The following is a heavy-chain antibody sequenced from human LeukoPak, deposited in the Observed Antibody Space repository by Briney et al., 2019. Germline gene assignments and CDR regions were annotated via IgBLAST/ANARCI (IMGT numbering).Heavy chain of an antibody. J-gene: IGHJ2*01. CDR1: GGSISSGGYS. D-gene: IGHD1-26*01. V-gene: IGHV4-30-2*01. CDR3: ARVHSPQGWYFDL. Sequence: SQTLSLTCAVSGGSISSGGYSWSWIRQPPGKGLEWIGYIYHSGSTYYNPSLKSRVTISVDRSKNQFSLKLSSVTAADTAVYYCARVHSPQGWYFDLWGQGTLVTVSS. CDR2: IYHSGST.